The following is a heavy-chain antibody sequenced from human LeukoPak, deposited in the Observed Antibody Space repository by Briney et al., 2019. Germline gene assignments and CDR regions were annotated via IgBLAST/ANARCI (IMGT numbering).Heavy chain of an antibody. D-gene: IGHD3-22*01. CDR2: SNAGNGNT. J-gene: IGHJ5*02. CDR3: ARAPQYYYDSSGYYYPGWFDP. CDR1: GYTFTSYA. Sequence: ASVKVSCKASGYTFTSYAMHWVRQAPGQRLEWMGWSNAGNGNTKYSQEFQGRVTITRDTSASTAYMELSSLRSEDTAVYYCARAPQYYYDSSGYYYPGWFDPWGQGTLVTVSS. V-gene: IGHV1-3*02.